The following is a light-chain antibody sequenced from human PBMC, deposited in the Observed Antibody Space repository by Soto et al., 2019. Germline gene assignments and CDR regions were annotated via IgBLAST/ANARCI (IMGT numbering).Light chain of an antibody. Sequence: QSVLTQSPSASASLGASVKLTCTLSSGHSSYAIAWHQQQPEKGPRYLMKLNSDGSHNKGDGIPDRFSGSSSGAERYLTISSLQSEYEADYYCQTWGTGIQVFGGGTKLTVL. CDR3: QTWGTGIQV. J-gene: IGLJ2*01. V-gene: IGLV4-69*01. CDR1: SGHSSYA. CDR2: LNSDGSH.